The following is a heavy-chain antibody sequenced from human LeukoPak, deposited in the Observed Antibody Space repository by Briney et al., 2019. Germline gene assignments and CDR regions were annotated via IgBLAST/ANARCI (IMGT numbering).Heavy chain of an antibody. CDR1: GFTFSSYE. Sequence: GGSLRLSCAASGFTFSSYEMNWVRQAPGKGLEWVSYISSSGSTIYYADSVKGRFTISRDNAKNSLYLQMNSLRAEDTAVYYCARVRLGDYGDYDTGYFDYWGQGTLVTVSS. CDR2: ISSSGSTI. J-gene: IGHJ4*02. D-gene: IGHD4-17*01. V-gene: IGHV3-48*03. CDR3: ARVRLGDYGDYDTGYFDY.